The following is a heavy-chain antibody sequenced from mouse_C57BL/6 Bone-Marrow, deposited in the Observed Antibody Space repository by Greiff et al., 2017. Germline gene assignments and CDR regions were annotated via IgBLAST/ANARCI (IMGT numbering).Heavy chain of an antibody. CDR2: ISGGGGNT. CDR3: ARRGTTVVAPFAY. Sequence: EVKLMESGGGLVKPGGSLKLSCAASGFTFSSYTMSWVRQTPEKRLEWVATISGGGGNTYYPDSVKGRFTISRDNAKNTLYLQMSSLRSEDTALYYCARRGTTVVAPFAYWGQGTLVTVSA. V-gene: IGHV5-9*01. CDR1: GFTFSSYT. D-gene: IGHD1-1*01. J-gene: IGHJ3*01.